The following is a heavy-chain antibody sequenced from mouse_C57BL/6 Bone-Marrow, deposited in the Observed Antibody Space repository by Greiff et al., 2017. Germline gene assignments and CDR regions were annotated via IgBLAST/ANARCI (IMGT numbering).Heavy chain of an antibody. CDR3: ARDANPPYGSSPFDV. J-gene: IGHJ1*03. D-gene: IGHD1-1*01. Sequence: DVKLVESGGGLVQSGRSLRLSCATSGFTFSDFYMEWVRQAPGKGLEWIAARRNKANDYTTEYSASVKGRFIVSRDTSQSILYLQMNALRAEDTAIYYCARDANPPYGSSPFDVWGTGTTVTVSS. CDR1: GFTFSDFY. CDR2: RRNKANDYTT. V-gene: IGHV7-1*01.